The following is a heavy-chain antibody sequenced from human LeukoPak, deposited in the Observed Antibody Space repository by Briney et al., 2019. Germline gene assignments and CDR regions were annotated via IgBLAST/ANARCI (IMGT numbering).Heavy chain of an antibody. V-gene: IGHV3-43*01. CDR1: GFTFDDYT. CDR3: AKLGYCSGGSCDRMDG. Sequence: GGSLRLSCAASGFTFDDYTMHWVRQAPGKGLEWVSLISWDGGSTYYADSVQGRFTISRDNSKNSLYLQMNSLRTEDTALYYCAKLGYCSGGSCDRMDGWGKGTTVTVSS. J-gene: IGHJ6*04. D-gene: IGHD2-15*01. CDR2: ISWDGGST.